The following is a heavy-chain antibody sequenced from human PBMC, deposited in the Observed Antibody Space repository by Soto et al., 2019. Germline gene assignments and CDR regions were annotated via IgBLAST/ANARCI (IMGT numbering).Heavy chain of an antibody. V-gene: IGHV3-23*01. Sequence: GGSLRLSCAASGFTFSSYSMSWVRQAPGKGLEWVSGFRSSGDGGTTYYADSVKGRFTISRDNSKNTLFLQMNSLRAEDTAIYYCAKKVNSGPGSQYFDYWGQGTLVTV. J-gene: IGHJ4*02. D-gene: IGHD3-10*01. CDR2: FRSSGDGGTT. CDR3: AKKVNSGPGSQYFDY. CDR1: GFTFSSYS.